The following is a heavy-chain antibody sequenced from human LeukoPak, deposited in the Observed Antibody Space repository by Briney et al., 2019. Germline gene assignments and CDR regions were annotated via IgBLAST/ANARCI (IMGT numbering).Heavy chain of an antibody. CDR2: ISISSSYI. J-gene: IGHJ4*02. V-gene: IGHV3-21*04. CDR3: ARITSCYAGCRFDY. D-gene: IGHD2-2*01. Sequence: GGSLRLSCAASGFTFSRYSMNWVRQAPGKGLEWVSSISISSSYIYYADSVKGRFTISRDDSKNTLYLQMNSLTAEDTAVYYCARITSCYAGCRFDYWGQGTLVTVSS. CDR1: GFTFSRYS.